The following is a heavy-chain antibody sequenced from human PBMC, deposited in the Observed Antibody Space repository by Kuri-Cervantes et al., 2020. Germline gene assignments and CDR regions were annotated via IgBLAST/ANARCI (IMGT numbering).Heavy chain of an antibody. CDR1: GFTFSSYS. J-gene: IGHJ6*03. D-gene: IGHD2-2*01. V-gene: IGHV3-21*03. CDR3: ARSDCSSSSCYGNYYMDV. Sequence: GGSLRLSCAASGFTFSSYSMNWVRQAPGKGLEWVSSISSSSSYIYYADSVKGRFTISRDNAKNSLYLQMSSLRAEDTAVYYCARSDCSSSSCYGNYYMDVWGKGTTVTVSS. CDR2: ISSSSSYI.